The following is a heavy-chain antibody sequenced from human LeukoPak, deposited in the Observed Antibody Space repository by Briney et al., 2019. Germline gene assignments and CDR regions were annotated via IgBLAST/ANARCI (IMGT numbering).Heavy chain of an antibody. CDR3: ARFPKGSSSSFDY. CDR2: INPSGGST. V-gene: IGHV1-46*01. CDR1: GYTFTSYY. J-gene: IGHJ4*02. Sequence: ASVKVSCKASGYTFTSYYMHWVRRAPGQGLEWRGIINPSGGSTTYAQKFQDRVTMTRDTSTSTVYMELSSLRSEDTAVYYCARFPKGSSSSFDYWGQGTLVTVSS. D-gene: IGHD6-6*01.